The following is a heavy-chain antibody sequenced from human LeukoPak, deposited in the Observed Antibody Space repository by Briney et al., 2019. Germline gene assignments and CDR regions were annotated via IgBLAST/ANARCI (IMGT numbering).Heavy chain of an antibody. CDR2: IYYSGST. J-gene: IGHJ5*02. Sequence: SETLSLTCTVSGGSINSYYWSWIRQPPGKGLEWIGYIYYSGSTNYKPSLKSRVTISVDTSKNQFSLKMSSVTAADTAVYYCARARDGHINNWFDPWGQGTLVTVSS. V-gene: IGHV4-59*01. CDR1: GGSINSYY. CDR3: ARARDGHINNWFDP. D-gene: IGHD5-24*01.